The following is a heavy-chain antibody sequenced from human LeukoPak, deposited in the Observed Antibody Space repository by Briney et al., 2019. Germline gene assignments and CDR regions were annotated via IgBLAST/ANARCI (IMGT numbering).Heavy chain of an antibody. J-gene: IGHJ4*02. CDR1: GYTFTGYY. Sequence: ASVKVSSKASGYTFTGYYIPWVRQAPGQGLEWMGWINPNSGGTSYAQKFQGRVTMTRDTSISTAYMELSRLTSDDTAVYYCARRGAYFDYWGQGTLVTVSS. CDR2: INPNSGGT. D-gene: IGHD4/OR15-4a*01. CDR3: ARRGAYFDY. V-gene: IGHV1-2*02.